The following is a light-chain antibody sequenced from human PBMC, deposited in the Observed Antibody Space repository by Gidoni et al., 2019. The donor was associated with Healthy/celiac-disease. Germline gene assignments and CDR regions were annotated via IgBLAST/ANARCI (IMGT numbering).Light chain of an antibody. V-gene: IGKV1-39*01. J-gene: IGKJ5*01. Sequence: DIQLTQSPSSLSASVGDRVTITCRASQSISSYLNWYQQKPGNAPQLLIDAASSLQSGGPSRFSGSGSGTDCTLTISSLQPDDFATYYCRQRYSTRITFGQGTRLEIK. CDR3: RQRYSTRIT. CDR1: QSISSY. CDR2: AAS.